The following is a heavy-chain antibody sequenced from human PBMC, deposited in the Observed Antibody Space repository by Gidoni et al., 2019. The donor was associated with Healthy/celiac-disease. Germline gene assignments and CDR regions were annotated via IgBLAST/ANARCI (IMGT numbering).Heavy chain of an antibody. D-gene: IGHD6-19*01. V-gene: IGHV4-39*07. CDR2: IYYSGST. CDR3: ARETAAVAGPSGYYYGMDV. Sequence: QLQLQESGPGLVKPSETLSLTCTVSGGSISSSSYYWGWIRQPPGKWLEWIGSIYYSGSTYYNPSLKSRVTISVDTSKNQFSLKLSSVTAADTAVYYCARETAAVAGPSGYYYGMDVWGQGTTVTVSS. CDR1: GGSISSSSYY. J-gene: IGHJ6*02.